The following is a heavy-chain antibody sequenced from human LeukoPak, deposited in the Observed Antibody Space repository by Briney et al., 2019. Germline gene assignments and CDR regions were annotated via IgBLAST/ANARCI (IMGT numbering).Heavy chain of an antibody. J-gene: IGHJ5*02. D-gene: IGHD4-11*01. Sequence: SETLSLTCAVYGGSFSGYYWSWIRQPPGKGLEWIGEINHSGSTNYNPSLKRRVTISVDTSKNQCSLKLSPVTAADTAVYYCARDGGDTVNGEGDTNWFDPWGQGTLVTVSS. CDR1: GGSFSGYY. CDR2: INHSGST. V-gene: IGHV4-34*01. CDR3: ARDGGDTVNGEGDTNWFDP.